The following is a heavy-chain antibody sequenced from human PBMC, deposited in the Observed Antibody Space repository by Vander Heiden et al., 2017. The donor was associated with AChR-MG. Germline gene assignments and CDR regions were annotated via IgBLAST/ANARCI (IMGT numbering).Heavy chain of an antibody. D-gene: IGHD2-2*01. CDR1: GFSLSTSGVG. J-gene: IGHJ4*02. Sequence: QITLKESGPTLVKPTQTLTLTCTFSGFSLSTSGVGVGWIRQPPGKALEWLAIVYWDDDKRYNPSLKSRLTITKDTPKNQVVLTVTNMDPVDTATYYCTHSPIFQPDYWGQGTLVTVSS. CDR2: VYWDDDK. CDR3: THSPIFQPDY. V-gene: IGHV2-5*02.